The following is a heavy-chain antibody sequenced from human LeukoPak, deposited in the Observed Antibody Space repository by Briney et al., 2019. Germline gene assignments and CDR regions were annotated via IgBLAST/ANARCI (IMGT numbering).Heavy chain of an antibody. D-gene: IGHD4-11*01. Sequence: GSLRLSCAASGFTFDDYGMSWVRQAPGKGLEWASGINWNGGSTGYADSVKGRFTTSRDNAKNSLYLQMNSLRAEDTALYYCARGASTVTAYDAFDIWGQGTMVTVSS. V-gene: IGHV3-20*04. CDR3: ARGASTVTAYDAFDI. J-gene: IGHJ3*02. CDR2: INWNGGST. CDR1: GFTFDDYG.